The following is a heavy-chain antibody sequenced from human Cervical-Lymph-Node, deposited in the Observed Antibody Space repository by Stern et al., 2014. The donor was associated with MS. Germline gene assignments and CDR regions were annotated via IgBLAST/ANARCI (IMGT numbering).Heavy chain of an antibody. Sequence: VQLVQSGAEVKKPGESLRISCEVSGYRFTNNWIGWVRQMPGQGLEWMGIIYPGDSETRYSPSFQGQVTILVDKSNTTAYLQWSSLKASDTPIYYCARRGDGYMGIDYWGQGTLVTVSS. V-gene: IGHV5-51*03. CDR3: ARRGDGYMGIDY. CDR1: GYRFTNNW. CDR2: IYPGDSET. D-gene: IGHD5-24*01. J-gene: IGHJ4*02.